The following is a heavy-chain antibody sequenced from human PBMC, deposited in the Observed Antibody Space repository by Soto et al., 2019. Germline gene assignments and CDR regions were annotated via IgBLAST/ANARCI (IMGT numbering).Heavy chain of an antibody. V-gene: IGHV5-10-1*01. D-gene: IGHD2-2*01. Sequence: GESLKISCNGSGYSFTSYWISWVRQMPGKGLEWMGRIDPSDSYTNYSPSFQGHVTISADKSISTAYLRWSSLKASDTAMYYCARHPDIVVVPAAKSGAFDIWGQGTMVTVSS. CDR3: ARHPDIVVVPAAKSGAFDI. CDR2: IDPSDSYT. CDR1: GYSFTSYW. J-gene: IGHJ3*02.